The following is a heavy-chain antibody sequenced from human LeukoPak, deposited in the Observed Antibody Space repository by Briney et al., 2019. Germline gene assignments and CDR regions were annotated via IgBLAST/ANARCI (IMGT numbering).Heavy chain of an antibody. D-gene: IGHD3-10*01. J-gene: IGHJ4*02. CDR1: GGSFSGYY. Sequence: SETLSLTCAVYGGSFSGYYWSWIRQPPGKGLEWIGEINHSGSTNYNPSLKSRVTISVDTSKNQFSLKLSSVTAADTAVYYCALDYYGSGSYLFDYWGQGTLVTVSS. CDR2: INHSGST. CDR3: ALDYYGSGSYLFDY. V-gene: IGHV4-34*01.